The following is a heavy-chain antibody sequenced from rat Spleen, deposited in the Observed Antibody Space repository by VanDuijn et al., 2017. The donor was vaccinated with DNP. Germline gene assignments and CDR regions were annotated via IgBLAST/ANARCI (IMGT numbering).Heavy chain of an antibody. CDR2: INTVGGTT. V-gene: IGHV5S13*01. Sequence: EVRLMESGGGLVQPGRSLKLSCVASGFSFSNFAMAWVRQAPTKGLEWVASINTVGGTTYYRDSVKGRFTISRDNAENTQYLQMDSLRSEDTATYYCTRPRGSYVDALDAWGQGTSVTVSS. D-gene: IGHD1-12*02. CDR3: TRPRGSYVDALDA. J-gene: IGHJ4*01. CDR1: GFSFSNFA.